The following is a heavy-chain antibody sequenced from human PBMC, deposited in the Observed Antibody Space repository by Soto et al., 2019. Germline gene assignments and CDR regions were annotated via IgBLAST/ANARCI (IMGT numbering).Heavy chain of an antibody. D-gene: IGHD3-10*01. V-gene: IGHV4-34*01. J-gene: IGHJ3*02. CDR1: GGSLSGYY. CDR2: VYHRGST. Sequence: SETLSLTCAVYGGSLSGYYWSWIRQPPGKGLEWVGEVYHRGSTNFNPSLKSRLTISLDKSKNQFFLKLSSVTAADTAVYYCASKFGELLADAFDIWGQGTMVTVSS. CDR3: ASKFGELLADAFDI.